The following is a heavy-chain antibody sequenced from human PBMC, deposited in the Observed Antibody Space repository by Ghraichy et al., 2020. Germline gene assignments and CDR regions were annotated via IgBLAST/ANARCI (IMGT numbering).Heavy chain of an antibody. Sequence: GGSLRLSCAASGFSFTSYGMTWVRQAPGKGLEWVSAISASGGNTYYADSVKGRFTIARDNSKNTLSLQMKSLRAEDTAVFYCAKALSGVPHYFDFWGQGTLVTLSP. J-gene: IGHJ4*02. D-gene: IGHD3-3*01. CDR3: AKALSGVPHYFDF. CDR2: ISASGGNT. CDR1: GFSFTSYG. V-gene: IGHV3-23*01.